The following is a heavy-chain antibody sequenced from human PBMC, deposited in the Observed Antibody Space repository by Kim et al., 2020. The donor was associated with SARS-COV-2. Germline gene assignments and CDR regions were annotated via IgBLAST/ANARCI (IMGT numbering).Heavy chain of an antibody. D-gene: IGHD3-10*01. CDR3: ARGSGSYYIH. J-gene: IGHJ4*02. CDR2: VKQDGSER. V-gene: IGHV3-7*01. Sequence: GGSLRLSCAASGFTFSSYWMSWVRQAPGKGLEWVANVKQDGSERNYVDSVTGRFTISRDNAKNSLYLQMDSLRVEDTAVYYCARGSGSYYIHWGQGTLVTVSS. CDR1: GFTFSSYW.